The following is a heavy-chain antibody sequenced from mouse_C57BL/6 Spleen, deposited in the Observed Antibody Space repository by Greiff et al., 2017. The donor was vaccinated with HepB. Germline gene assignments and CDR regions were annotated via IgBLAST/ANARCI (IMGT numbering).Heavy chain of an antibody. CDR3: AKNDYYGSSVYYAMDY. V-gene: IGHV2-5*01. CDR2: IWRGGST. Sequence: VKLVESGPGLVQPSQSLSITCTVSGFSLTSYGVHWVRQSPGKGLEWLGVIWRGGSTDYNAAFMSRLSITKDNSKSQVFFKMNSLQADDTAIYYCAKNDYYGSSVYYAMDYWGQGTSGTVSS. D-gene: IGHD1-1*01. J-gene: IGHJ4*01. CDR1: GFSLTSYG.